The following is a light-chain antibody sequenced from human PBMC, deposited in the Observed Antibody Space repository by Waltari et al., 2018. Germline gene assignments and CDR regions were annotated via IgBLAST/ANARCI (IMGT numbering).Light chain of an antibody. CDR3: QQYYNTPYT. CDR2: WAS. Sequence: DIVMTQSPDSLAVSLGERVTINCKSSQNILYTSNNKNYLAWYQRKPGQPPKLLFYWASTRESVVPDRFSGSGSGTDFTLTISSLQAEDVAIYYCQQYYNTPYTFGQGTKLEI. J-gene: IGKJ2*01. V-gene: IGKV4-1*01. CDR1: QNILYTSNNKNY.